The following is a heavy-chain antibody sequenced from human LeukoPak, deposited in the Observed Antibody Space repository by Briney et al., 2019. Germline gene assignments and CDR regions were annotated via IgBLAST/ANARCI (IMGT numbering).Heavy chain of an antibody. CDR1: GGSTSSYY. CDR3: ARGLAYCSGGSCYSGAYFDY. V-gene: IGHV4-59*01. J-gene: IGHJ4*02. CDR2: IYYSGST. Sequence: PSETLSLTCTVSGGSTSSYYWSWIRQPPGKGLEWIGYIYYSGSTNYNPSLKSRVTISVDTSKNQFSLKLSSVTAADTAVYYCARGLAYCSGGSCYSGAYFDYWGQGTLVTVSS. D-gene: IGHD2-15*01.